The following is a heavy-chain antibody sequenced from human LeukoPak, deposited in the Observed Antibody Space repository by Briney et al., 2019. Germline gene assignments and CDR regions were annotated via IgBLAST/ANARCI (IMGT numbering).Heavy chain of an antibody. J-gene: IGHJ4*02. Sequence: SETLSLTCTVSGGSISSYYWSWIRQPPGKGLEWIGYIYYTGSTDYNPSLKSRVAISVDTSKNQFSLKLSSVTAADTAVYYCARGSKAAPGTFDYWGQGTLVTVSS. V-gene: IGHV4-59*01. CDR3: ARGSKAAPGTFDY. CDR1: GGSISSYY. CDR2: IYYTGST. D-gene: IGHD6-13*01.